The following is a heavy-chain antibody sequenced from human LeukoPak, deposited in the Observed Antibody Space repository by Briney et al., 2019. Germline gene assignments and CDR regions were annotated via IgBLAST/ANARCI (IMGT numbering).Heavy chain of an antibody. Sequence: GGSLRLSCAASGFTFSDYYMSWIRQATGKGLEWVSYISSSGSTIYYADSVKGRFTISRDNAKNSLYLQTNSLRAEDTAVYYCARDYGSGSYYAGYWGQGTLVTVSS. CDR1: GFTFSDYY. J-gene: IGHJ4*02. D-gene: IGHD3-10*01. V-gene: IGHV3-11*01. CDR2: ISSSGSTI. CDR3: ARDYGSGSYYAGY.